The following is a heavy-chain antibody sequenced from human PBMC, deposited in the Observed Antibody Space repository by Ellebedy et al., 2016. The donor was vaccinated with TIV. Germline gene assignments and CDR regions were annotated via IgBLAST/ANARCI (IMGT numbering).Heavy chain of an antibody. D-gene: IGHD3-10*01. J-gene: IGHJ6*02. CDR1: GFTFSSYA. Sequence: GESLKISCAASGFTFSSYAMHWVRQAPGKGLEWVAVISYDGSNKYYADSVKGRFTISRDNSKNTLYLQMNSLRAEDTAVYYCARDRYYGSGGYYYGMDVWGQGTTVTVSS. CDR2: ISYDGSNK. V-gene: IGHV3-30-3*01. CDR3: ARDRYYGSGGYYYGMDV.